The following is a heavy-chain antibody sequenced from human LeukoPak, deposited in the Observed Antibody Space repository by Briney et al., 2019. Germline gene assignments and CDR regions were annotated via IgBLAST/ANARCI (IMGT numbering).Heavy chain of an antibody. CDR3: ARGPSIAARYDAFDI. J-gene: IGHJ3*02. CDR2: ISVSGGST. CDR1: GFIFSSHV. D-gene: IGHD6-6*01. Sequence: GGSLRLSCAASGFIFSSHVMSWVRQAPGKGLEWVSAISVSGGSTYYADSVKGRFTISRDNPKNTLYLQVISLRAEDTAVYYCARGPSIAARYDAFDIWGQGTMVTVSS. V-gene: IGHV3-23*01.